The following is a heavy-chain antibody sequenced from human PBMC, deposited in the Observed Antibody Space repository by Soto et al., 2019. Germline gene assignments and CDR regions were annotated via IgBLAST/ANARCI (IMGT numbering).Heavy chain of an antibody. CDR2: IYYSGST. V-gene: IGHV4-39*01. CDR3: ASGPYYYDSSGYYNDAFDI. Sequence: PSETRSLTCTVSGGSISSSSYYWGWMRQPLGKGLEWIGSIYYSGSTYYNPSLKSRVTISVDTSKNQFSLKLSSVTAADTAVYYCASGPYYYDSSGYYNDAFDIWGQGTMVTVSS. J-gene: IGHJ3*02. CDR1: GGSISSSSYY. D-gene: IGHD3-22*01.